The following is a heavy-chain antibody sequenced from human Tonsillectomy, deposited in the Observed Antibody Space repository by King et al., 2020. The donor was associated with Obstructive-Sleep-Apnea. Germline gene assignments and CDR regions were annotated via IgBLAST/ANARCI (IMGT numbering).Heavy chain of an antibody. Sequence: VQLVESGAEVKKPGSSVKVSCKASGGTFSSYAISWVRQAPGQGLEWLGGIIPIFGTANYEQKFQGRVTITADESTSTAYMGLSSLRSEDTAVYYCARDRPAYYDSSGYYQDAFDIWGQGTMVTVSS. J-gene: IGHJ3*02. CDR2: IIPIFGTA. CDR3: ARDRPAYYDSSGYYQDAFDI. CDR1: GGTFSSYA. V-gene: IGHV1-69*01. D-gene: IGHD3-22*01.